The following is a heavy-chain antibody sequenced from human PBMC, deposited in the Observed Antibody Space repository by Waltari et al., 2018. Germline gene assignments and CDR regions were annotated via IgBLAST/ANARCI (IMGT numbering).Heavy chain of an antibody. V-gene: IGHV4-61*02. CDR1: GGSISSGSYY. J-gene: IGHJ6*03. Sequence: QVQLQESGPGLVKPSQTLSLTCTVSGGSISSGSYYWSWIRQPAGKGLEWIGRIYTSGSTNYNPSLKSRVTISVGTSKNQFSLKLSSVTAADTAVYYCARANYYYYMDVWGKGTTVTVSS. CDR3: ARANYYYYMDV. CDR2: IYTSGST.